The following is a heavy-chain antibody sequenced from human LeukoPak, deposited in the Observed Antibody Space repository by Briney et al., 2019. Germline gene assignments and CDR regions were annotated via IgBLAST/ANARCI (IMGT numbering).Heavy chain of an antibody. J-gene: IGHJ4*02. CDR1: GFSFGLHW. CDR2: IKEDGTLA. V-gene: IGHV3-7*01. D-gene: IGHD1-1*01. CDR3: ARALTTLTYEGY. Sequence: GGSLRLSCAASGFSFGLHWMNWGRQAPGKGLEWVANIKEDGTLAYYADSVTGRFTVSRDNAKDSLYLQMNSLRAEDTAVYYCARALTTLTYEGYWGQGTLATVSS.